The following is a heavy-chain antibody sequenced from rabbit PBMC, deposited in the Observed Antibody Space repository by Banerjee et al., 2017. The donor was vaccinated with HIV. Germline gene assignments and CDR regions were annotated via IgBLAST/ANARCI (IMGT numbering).Heavy chain of an antibody. V-gene: IGHV1S47*01. CDR1: GFDFSTYG. J-gene: IGHJ4*01. Sequence: QEPLKESGGGLVTPGGNLTLTCTASGFDFSTYGVSWVRQAPGKGLEWIGCIYNGDGSTYYASWAKGRFTISSTSSTTLTLQMTSLTAADTATYFCARDATGSRPVYFNLWGPGTLVTVS. CDR3: ARDATGSRPVYFNL. CDR2: IYNGDGST. D-gene: IGHD4-2*01.